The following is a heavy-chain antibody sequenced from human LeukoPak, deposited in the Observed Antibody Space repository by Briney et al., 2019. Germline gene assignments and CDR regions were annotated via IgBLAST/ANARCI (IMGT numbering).Heavy chain of an antibody. CDR2: INHSGST. CDR3: ARRSSGLDYYYYYYMDV. CDR1: GGSFSGYY. V-gene: IGHV4-34*01. J-gene: IGHJ6*03. D-gene: IGHD6-19*01. Sequence: PSETLSLTCAVYGGSFSGYYWSWIRQPPGKGLEWIGEINHSGSTNYNPSLKSRVTISVDTSKNQFSLKLSSVTAADTAVYYCARRSSGLDYYYYYYMDVWGKGTTVTISS.